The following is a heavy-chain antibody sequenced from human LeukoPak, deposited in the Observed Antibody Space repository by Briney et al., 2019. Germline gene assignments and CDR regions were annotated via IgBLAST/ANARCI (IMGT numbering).Heavy chain of an antibody. Sequence: GGAPGTSFQGPGYSFYPYWNTWGRPMPGKGAEWMGRIYPSDSHINYSPSFQGHVTISVDKSISTAYLQWSSLKASDTAMYYCASVYAGDFDYWGQGTLVTVSS. V-gene: IGHV5-10-1*01. CDR3: ASVYAGDFDY. D-gene: IGHD2-8*01. CDR1: GYSFYPYW. J-gene: IGHJ4*02. CDR2: IYPSDSHI.